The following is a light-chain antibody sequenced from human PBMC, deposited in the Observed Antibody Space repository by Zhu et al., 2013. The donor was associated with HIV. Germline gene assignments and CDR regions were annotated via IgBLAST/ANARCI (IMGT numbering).Light chain of an antibody. V-gene: IGKV1-39*01. Sequence: DIQMTQSPSTLSASIGDRVTITCRASQSVSHYLAWYQQKPGKAPKLLIYTSSNLESGVPSRFSGSGSGTHFTLTISSLQPEDSATYYCQQTYSTPYTFGQGTKVEIK. J-gene: IGKJ2*01. CDR2: TSS. CDR3: QQTYSTPYT. CDR1: QSVSHY.